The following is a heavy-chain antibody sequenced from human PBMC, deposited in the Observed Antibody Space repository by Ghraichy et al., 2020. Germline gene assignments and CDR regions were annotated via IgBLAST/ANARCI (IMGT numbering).Heavy chain of an antibody. CDR1: GFTFSSYA. CDR2: ISGSGGST. D-gene: IGHD3-10*01. J-gene: IGHJ6*02. Sequence: GESLNISCAASGFTFSSYAMSWVRQAPGKGLEWVSAISGSGGSTYYADSVKGRFTISRDNSKNTLYLQMNSLRAEDTAVYYCATGITMVRGAYYYGMDVWGQGTTVTVSS. V-gene: IGHV3-23*01. CDR3: ATGITMVRGAYYYGMDV.